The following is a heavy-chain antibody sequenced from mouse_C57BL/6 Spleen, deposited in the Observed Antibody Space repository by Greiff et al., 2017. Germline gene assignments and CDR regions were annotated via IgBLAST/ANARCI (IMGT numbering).Heavy chain of an antibody. CDR2: IHPNSGST. J-gene: IGHJ4*01. D-gene: IGHD2-4*01. CDR3: ASYYDYDDAMDY. V-gene: IGHV1-64*01. Sequence: QVQLKQPGAELVKPGASVKLSCKASGYTFTSYWMHWVKQRPGQGLEWIGMIHPNSGSTNYNEKFKSKATLTVDKSSSTAYMQLSSLTSEDSAVYYCASYYDYDDAMDYWGQGTSVTVSS. CDR1: GYTFTSYW.